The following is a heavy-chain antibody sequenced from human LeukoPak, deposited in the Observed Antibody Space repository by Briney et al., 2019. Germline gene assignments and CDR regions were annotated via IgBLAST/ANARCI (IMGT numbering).Heavy chain of an antibody. J-gene: IGHJ3*02. CDR3: ATLGDILTGYYNEDAFDI. V-gene: IGHV4-39*01. CDR1: GGFISSSSYY. CDR2: IYYSGST. Sequence: PSETLSLTCTVSGGFISSSSYYWGWIRQPPGKGLEWIGSIYYSGSTYYNPSLKSRVTISVDTSKNQFSLKLSSVTAADTAVYYCATLGDILTGYYNEDAFDIWGQGTMVTVSS. D-gene: IGHD3-9*01.